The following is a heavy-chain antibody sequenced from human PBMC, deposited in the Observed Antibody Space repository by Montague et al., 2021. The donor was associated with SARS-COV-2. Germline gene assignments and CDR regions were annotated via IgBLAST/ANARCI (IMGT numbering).Heavy chain of an antibody. Sequence: SETLSLTCAVYGGSLSGHSWSWVRQAPEKGLEWIGDIGHTGSFKYNPSLKSRVTMSIDAAKNQFSLRLTSVTAADTSIYYCARGGTELSTTFGVVCFPVLDSWGQGTLVTVSS. V-gene: IGHV4-34*01. D-gene: IGHD3-3*01. J-gene: IGHJ4*02. CDR1: GGSLSGHS. CDR2: IGHTGSF. CDR3: ARGGTELSTTFGVVCFPVLDS.